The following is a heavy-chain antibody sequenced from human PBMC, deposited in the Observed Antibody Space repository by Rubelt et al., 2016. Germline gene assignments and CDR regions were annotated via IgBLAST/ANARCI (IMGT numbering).Heavy chain of an antibody. CDR3: ARDDEDSARRYGMDV. D-gene: IGHD1-1*01. Sequence: ASGFVFSSYAMSWVRQAPGKGLEWVANIKQDKSEEHYADSVKGRFTISRDNAKNSVYLQMNSLRAEDTAVYYCARDDEDSARRYGMDVWGQGNTVTVSS. J-gene: IGHJ6*02. CDR2: IKQDKSEE. CDR1: GFVFSSYA. V-gene: IGHV3-7*01.